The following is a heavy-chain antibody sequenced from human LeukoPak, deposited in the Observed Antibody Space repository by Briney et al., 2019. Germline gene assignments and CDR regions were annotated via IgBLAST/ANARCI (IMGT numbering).Heavy chain of an antibody. D-gene: IGHD2-2*01. Sequence: SVKVSCKASGGTFSSYAISWVRQAPGQGLEWMGGIIPIFGTANYAQKFQGRVTITADESTSTAYMELSSLRSEDTAVYYCASQVPAAMAYFDHWGQGTLVTVSS. J-gene: IGHJ4*02. CDR3: ASQVPAAMAYFDH. CDR2: IIPIFGTA. V-gene: IGHV1-69*01. CDR1: GGTFSSYA.